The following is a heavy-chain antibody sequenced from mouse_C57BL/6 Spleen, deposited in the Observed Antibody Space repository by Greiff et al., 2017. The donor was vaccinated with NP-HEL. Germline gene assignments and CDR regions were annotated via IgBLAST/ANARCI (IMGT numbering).Heavy chain of an antibody. J-gene: IGHJ4*01. CDR1: GYTFTSYW. Sequence: QVQLQQPGAELVRPGSSVKLSCKASGYTFTSYWMHWVKQRPIQGLEWIGNIDPSDSETHYNQKFKDKATLTVDKSSSTAYMHLSSLTSEDSAVYYCARAVITSHYAMDDWGQGTSVTVSS. V-gene: IGHV1-52*01. CDR3: ARAVITSHYAMDD. CDR2: IDPSDSET. D-gene: IGHD2-4*01.